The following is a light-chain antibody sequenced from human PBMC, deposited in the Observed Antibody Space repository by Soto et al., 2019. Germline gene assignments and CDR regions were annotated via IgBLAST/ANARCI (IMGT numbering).Light chain of an antibody. CDR2: AGS. CDR1: QGIRND. Sequence: DIQMTQSPSSLSASVGDRVTITCRASQGIRNDLAWYQQKPGKAPKRLIYAGSSLQSGVPSRFSGSGSGTEFTLTIDKLQPEDFATYYCLQHNSYSFTFGGGTEVEI. J-gene: IGKJ4*01. V-gene: IGKV1-17*02. CDR3: LQHNSYSFT.